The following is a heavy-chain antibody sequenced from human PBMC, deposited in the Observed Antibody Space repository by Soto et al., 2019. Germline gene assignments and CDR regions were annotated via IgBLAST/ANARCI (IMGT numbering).Heavy chain of an antibody. D-gene: IGHD6-19*01. Sequence: QLQLVESGGGVVQPGRSLRISCSASGFSLSNYVMHWARQAPGKGPEWVAGMWYDGTNIYYADSVKGRFTISRDNSKDTLFLQMNNLRAEDTAVYYCARGYSSAWSEDEAVFDYWGQGTLVTVSP. J-gene: IGHJ4*02. CDR1: GFSLSNYV. CDR3: ARGYSSAWSEDEAVFDY. V-gene: IGHV3-33*01. CDR2: MWYDGTNI.